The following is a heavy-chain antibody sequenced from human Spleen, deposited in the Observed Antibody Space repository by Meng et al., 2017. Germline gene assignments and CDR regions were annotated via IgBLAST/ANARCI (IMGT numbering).Heavy chain of an antibody. J-gene: IGHJ4*02. V-gene: IGHV3-30*04. D-gene: IGHD5-12*01. CDR1: GFTFSSYA. CDR3: ARSTWLQGGPKVFDY. Sequence: GSPLKISCAASGFTFSSYAMHWVRQAPGKGLEWVAVISYDGSNKYYADSVKGRFTISRDNSKNTLYLQMNSLRAEDTAVYYCARSTWLQGGPKVFDYWGQGTLVTVSS. CDR2: ISYDGSNK.